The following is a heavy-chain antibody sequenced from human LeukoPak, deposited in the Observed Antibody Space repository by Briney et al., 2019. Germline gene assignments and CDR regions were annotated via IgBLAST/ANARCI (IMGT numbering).Heavy chain of an antibody. CDR2: IYYSGST. J-gene: IGHJ4*02. Sequence: SETLSLTCTVSGGSISSGGYYWSWIRQHPGKGLEWIGYIYYSGSTYYNPSLKSRVTISVDTSKNQFSLKLSSVTAADTAVYYCARGSVNLSRGLFDYWGQGTLVTVSS. V-gene: IGHV4-31*03. D-gene: IGHD3-10*01. CDR1: GGSISSGGYY. CDR3: ARGSVNLSRGLFDY.